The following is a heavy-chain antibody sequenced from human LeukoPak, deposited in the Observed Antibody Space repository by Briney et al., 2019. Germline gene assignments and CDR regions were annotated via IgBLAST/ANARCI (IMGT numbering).Heavy chain of an antibody. CDR1: GVSISSGGYY. J-gene: IGHJ4*02. CDR2: IYYSGST. D-gene: IGHD4-17*01. V-gene: IGHV4-31*03. Sequence: SETLSLTCTVSGVSISSGGYYWGWIRQHPGKGLEWIGYIYYSGSTYYNPSLKSRVTISVDTSKNQFSLKLSSVTAADTAVYYCARGPKSYGDPDYWGQGTLVTVSS. CDR3: ARGPKSYGDPDY.